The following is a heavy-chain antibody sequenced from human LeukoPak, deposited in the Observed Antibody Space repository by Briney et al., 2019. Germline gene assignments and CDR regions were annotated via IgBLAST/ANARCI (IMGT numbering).Heavy chain of an antibody. D-gene: IGHD2-15*01. V-gene: IGHV3-73*01. Sequence: GGSLRLSCAAPGFTVSDSAIHWVRQASGKGLEWVGRIRSKANSYATEYAASVKGRFTISRDDSKNTAYLQMNSLKTEDTAVYYCTREHCSGGSCYFDYWGQGTLVTVSS. J-gene: IGHJ4*02. CDR3: TREHCSGGSCYFDY. CDR1: GFTVSDSA. CDR2: IRSKANSYAT.